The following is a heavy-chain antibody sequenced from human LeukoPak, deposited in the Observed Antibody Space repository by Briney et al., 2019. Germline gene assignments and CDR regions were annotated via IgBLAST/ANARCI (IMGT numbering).Heavy chain of an antibody. CDR3: ARDSLDYDFWSGYSY. D-gene: IGHD3-3*01. CDR1: GYTFTGYY. J-gene: IGHJ4*02. CDR2: ISAHNGNT. Sequence: ASVKVSCKASGYTFTGYYMHRVRQAPGQGLEWMGWISAHNGNTNYAQKLQGRVTMTTDTSTSTAYMELRSLRSDDTAVYYCARDSLDYDFWSGYSYWGQGTLVTVSS. V-gene: IGHV1-18*04.